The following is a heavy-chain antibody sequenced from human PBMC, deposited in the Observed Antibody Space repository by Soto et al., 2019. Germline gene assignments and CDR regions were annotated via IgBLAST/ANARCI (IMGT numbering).Heavy chain of an antibody. D-gene: IGHD3-10*01. V-gene: IGHV3-23*01. CDR1: GFTFSSYA. CDR2: ISGSGGST. J-gene: IGHJ4*02. CDR3: AKPPTYYYWGPFDY. Sequence: PGGSLRLSCAASGFTFSSYAMSWVRQAPGKGLEWVSAISGSGGSTYYADSVKGRFTISRDNSENTLYLQMNSLRAEDTAVYYCAKPPTYYYWGPFDYWGQGTLVTVSS.